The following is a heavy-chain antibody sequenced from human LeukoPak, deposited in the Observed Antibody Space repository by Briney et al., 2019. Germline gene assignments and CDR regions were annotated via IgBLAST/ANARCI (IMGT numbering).Heavy chain of an antibody. CDR3: AKLGITMIVVPLDYFDY. J-gene: IGHJ4*02. CDR1: GFTLSSYA. CDR2: ISGSGGST. D-gene: IGHD3-22*01. Sequence: GGSLRLSCAASGFTLSSYAMSWVSQDPGKGLEWVSAISGSGGSTYYADSVKGRFTISRDNSKNTLYLQMNSLRAEDTAVYYCAKLGITMIVVPLDYFDYWGQGTLVTVSS. V-gene: IGHV3-23*01.